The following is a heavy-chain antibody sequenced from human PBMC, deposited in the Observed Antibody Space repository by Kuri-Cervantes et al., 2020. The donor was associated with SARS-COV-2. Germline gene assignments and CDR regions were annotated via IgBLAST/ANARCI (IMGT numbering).Heavy chain of an antibody. J-gene: IGHJ3*02. V-gene: IGHV1-69*05. CDR3: ARDFVGYCSGGSCYPDAFDI. D-gene: IGHD2-15*01. CDR2: IIPIFGTA. Sequence: SVKVSCKASGSTFSSYAISWVRQAPGQGLEWMGGIIPIFGTANYAQKFQGRVTITTDESTSTAYMELSSLRSEDTAVYYCARDFVGYCSGGSCYPDAFDIWGQGTMVTVSS. CDR1: GSTFSSYA.